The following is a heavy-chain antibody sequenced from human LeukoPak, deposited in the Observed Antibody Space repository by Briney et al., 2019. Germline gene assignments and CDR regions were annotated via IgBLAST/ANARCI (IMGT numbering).Heavy chain of an antibody. V-gene: IGHV3-30*02. CDR1: GFTFSSYG. CDR3: AKEWNVVVVPANV. J-gene: IGHJ6*03. D-gene: IGHD2-2*01. Sequence: GGSLRLSCAASGFTFSSYGMHWVRQAPGKGLEWVAFIRYERSNKYYAHSVKGRVTISRDTSKNTLYMQMNSLRAEDTAVYYCAKEWNVVVVPANVWGTATTVTVS. CDR2: IRYERSNK.